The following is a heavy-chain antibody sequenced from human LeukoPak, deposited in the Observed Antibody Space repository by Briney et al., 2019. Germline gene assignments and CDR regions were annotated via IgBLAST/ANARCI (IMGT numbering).Heavy chain of an antibody. CDR2: ISYDGSNK. Sequence: GGSLRLSCAASGFTFSSYAMHWVRQAPGKGLEWVAVISYDGSNKYYADSVKGRFTISRDNSKNTLYLQMNSLRAEDTAVYYCAKDPSLGIGYYFDYWGQGTLVTVSS. V-gene: IGHV3-30-3*01. CDR1: GFTFSSYA. D-gene: IGHD7-27*01. CDR3: AKDPSLGIGYYFDY. J-gene: IGHJ4*02.